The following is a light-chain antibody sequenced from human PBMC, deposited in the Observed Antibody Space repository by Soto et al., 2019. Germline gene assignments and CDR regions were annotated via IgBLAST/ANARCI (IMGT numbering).Light chain of an antibody. CDR2: SND. V-gene: IGLV1-44*01. Sequence: QAVVTQPPSASGTPGQRVTISCSGGSSNIGSNTVNWHQQLPGTAPKLLIYSNDQRPSGVPDRFSGSKSGTSGSLAISGLQSEDETDYYCAAWDDGLNGVVFGGGTKLTVL. CDR3: AAWDDGLNGVV. CDR1: SSNIGSNT. J-gene: IGLJ2*01.